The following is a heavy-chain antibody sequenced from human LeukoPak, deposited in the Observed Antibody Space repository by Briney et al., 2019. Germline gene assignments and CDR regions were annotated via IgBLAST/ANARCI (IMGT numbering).Heavy chain of an antibody. Sequence: GGSLRLSCAASGFTFSSYAMSWVRQAPGKGLEWVSAISGSGVSTYYADSVKGRFTISRDNSKNTLYLQMNSLGAEDTAVYYCAELGYCSGGSCYEYYFDYWGQGTLVTVSS. CDR1: GFTFSSYA. CDR2: ISGSGVST. D-gene: IGHD2-15*01. J-gene: IGHJ4*02. CDR3: AELGYCSGGSCYEYYFDY. V-gene: IGHV3-23*01.